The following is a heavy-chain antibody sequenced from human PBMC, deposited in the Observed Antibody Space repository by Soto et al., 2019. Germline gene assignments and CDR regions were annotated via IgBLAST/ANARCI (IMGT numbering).Heavy chain of an antibody. CDR3: ARHRGPTGPNY. J-gene: IGHJ4*02. CDR1: GGSFSGYY. V-gene: IGHV4-34*01. Sequence: WETLSLTCAVYGGSFSGYYWTWIRQPPGTGLEWIGEINHSGSTNYNPSLKSRVTISVDTSKNQLSLNLRSVTAADTAVYYCARHRGPTGPNYWGQGTLVTVSS. CDR2: INHSGST. D-gene: IGHD3-10*01.